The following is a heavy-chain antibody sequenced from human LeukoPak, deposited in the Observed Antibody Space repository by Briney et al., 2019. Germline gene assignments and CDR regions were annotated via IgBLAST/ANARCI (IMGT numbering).Heavy chain of an antibody. D-gene: IGHD2-2*01. J-gene: IGHJ4*02. Sequence: GTSVNVSCTASGYTFTVSYMHWVRQAPGPGLEWMGRINPNSGGTNSAQKLPGRVTMTSDTSISTDYMELRGLRSDDTAVYYCASTVGVVPARFDYWGQGTLVTVSS. CDR2: INPNSGGT. CDR1: GYTFTVSY. CDR3: ASTVGVVPARFDY. V-gene: IGHV1-2*06.